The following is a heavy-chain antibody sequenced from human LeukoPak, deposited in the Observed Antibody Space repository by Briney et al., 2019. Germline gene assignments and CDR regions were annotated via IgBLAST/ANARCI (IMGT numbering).Heavy chain of an antibody. Sequence: PSETLSLSCAVYGGSFSGYYWSWIRQPPGKGLEWVVDINHSGSTNYNPSLRSRVTISVDTYKNQFSLKLSSVTAADTAVYYCARGRSDYIWGSNRGAFDIWARGTMVTVSS. V-gene: IGHV4-34*01. CDR1: GGSFSGYY. D-gene: IGHD3-16*01. CDR3: ARGRSDYIWGSNRGAFDI. J-gene: IGHJ3*02. CDR2: INHSGST.